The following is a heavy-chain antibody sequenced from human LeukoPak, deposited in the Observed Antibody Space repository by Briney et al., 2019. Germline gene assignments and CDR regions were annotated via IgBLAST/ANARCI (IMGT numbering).Heavy chain of an antibody. Sequence: SETLSLTCAVYGGSFSGYYWSWIRQPPGKGLEWIGEINHSGSTNYNPSLKSRVTISVDTSKNQFSLKLSSVTAADTAVYYCARLVEKYYDFWRGYWGEFDYWGQGTLVTVSS. CDR1: GGSFSGYY. CDR3: ARLVEKYYDFWRGYWGEFDY. V-gene: IGHV4-34*01. J-gene: IGHJ4*02. CDR2: INHSGST. D-gene: IGHD3-3*01.